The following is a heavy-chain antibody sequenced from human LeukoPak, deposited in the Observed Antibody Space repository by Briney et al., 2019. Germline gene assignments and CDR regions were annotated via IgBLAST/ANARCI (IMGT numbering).Heavy chain of an antibody. V-gene: IGHV1-2*06. CDR2: INSNSGGT. CDR3: ARGLGIQLWLMVGHYFDY. D-gene: IGHD5-18*01. Sequence: ASVKVSCKVSGYTFTDYYIHWVRQAPGQGLEWMGRINSNSGGTNHAQKFQGRVTMTRDTSISTAYMELTRLGSDDTAVYYCARGLGIQLWLMVGHYFDYWGQGTLVTVSS. CDR1: GYTFTDYY. J-gene: IGHJ4*02.